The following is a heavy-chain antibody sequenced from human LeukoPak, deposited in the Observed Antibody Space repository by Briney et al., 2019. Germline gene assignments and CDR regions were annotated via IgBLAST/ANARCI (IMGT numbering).Heavy chain of an antibody. CDR2: IIPIFGTA. CDR3: ARTCPDVGATTCY. D-gene: IGHD1-26*01. V-gene: IGHV1-69*05. Sequence: ASVKVSCKASGGTFSSYAISWVRQAPGQGLEWMGGIIPIFGTANYAQKFQGRVTITTDESTSTAYMELSSLRSEDTAVYYCARTCPDVGATTCYWGQGTLVTVSS. CDR1: GGTFSSYA. J-gene: IGHJ4*02.